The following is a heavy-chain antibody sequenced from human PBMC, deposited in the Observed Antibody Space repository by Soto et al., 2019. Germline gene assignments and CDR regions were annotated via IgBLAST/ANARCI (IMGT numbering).Heavy chain of an antibody. CDR3: ARAYSSSWYTPSYYYYDCMDV. J-gene: IGHJ6*02. Sequence: QVQLVESGGGLVKPGGSLRLSCAASGFTFSDYYMSWIRQAPGKGLEWVSYISSSGSTIYYADSVKGRFTISRDNAKNSLYLQMNSLRAEDTAVYYCARAYSSSWYTPSYYYYDCMDVWGQGTTVTVSS. D-gene: IGHD6-13*01. CDR1: GFTFSDYY. V-gene: IGHV3-11*01. CDR2: ISSSGSTI.